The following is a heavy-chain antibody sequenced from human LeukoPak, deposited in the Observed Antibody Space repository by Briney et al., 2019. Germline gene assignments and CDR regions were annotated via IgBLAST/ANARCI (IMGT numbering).Heavy chain of an antibody. Sequence: GRSLRLSCAASGFTVSANYMTWVRQAPGQGLEWVSVIYSGGSTYYAASVKCRFTISRDISKNTLYLQMNSLRAEDTAVYYCARVYGDHWGQGALVTVSS. CDR2: IYSGGST. CDR1: GFTVSANY. J-gene: IGHJ4*02. V-gene: IGHV3-66*01. D-gene: IGHD2-2*02. CDR3: ARVYGDH.